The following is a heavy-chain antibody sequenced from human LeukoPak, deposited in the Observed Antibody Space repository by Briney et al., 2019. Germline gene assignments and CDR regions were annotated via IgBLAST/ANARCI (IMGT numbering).Heavy chain of an antibody. CDR3: AKSYDFWSGYYTDDAFDI. CDR1: GFTSSSYG. V-gene: IGHV3-30*02. CDR2: IRYDGSNK. J-gene: IGHJ3*02. Sequence: PGGSLRLSCAASGFTSSSYGMHWVRQAPGKGLEWVAFIRYDGSNKYYADSVKGRFTISRDNSKNTLYLQMNSLRAEDTAVYYCAKSYDFWSGYYTDDAFDIWGQGTMVTVSS. D-gene: IGHD3-3*01.